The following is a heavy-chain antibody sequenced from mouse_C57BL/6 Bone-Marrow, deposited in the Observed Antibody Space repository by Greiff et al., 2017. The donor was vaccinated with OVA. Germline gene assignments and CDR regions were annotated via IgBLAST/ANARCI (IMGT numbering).Heavy chain of an antibody. CDR1: GYTFTSYG. Sequence: QVQLQQSGAELARPGASVKLSCKASGYTFTSYGISWVKQRTGQGLEWIGGIYPRSGNTYYNEKFKGKATLTADKSSSTAYMELRSLTSEDAAVYFCARCPFDGTFDYWGQGTTLTVSS. D-gene: IGHD3-3*01. J-gene: IGHJ2*01. CDR3: ARCPFDGTFDY. CDR2: IYPRSGNT. V-gene: IGHV1-81*01.